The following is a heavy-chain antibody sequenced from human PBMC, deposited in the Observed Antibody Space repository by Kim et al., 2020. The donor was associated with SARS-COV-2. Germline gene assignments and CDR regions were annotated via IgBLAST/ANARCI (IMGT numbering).Heavy chain of an antibody. CDR1: GGSVSDPTYY. CDR3: VRVKGRYCGGDCYFAFEI. Sequence: SETLSLTCAVSGGSVSDPTYYWGWIRQPPGKGLEWIGSIYYAGDTFYNPSLKSRVTISVDMSKNQFSLKLSSVTAADTAVYYCVRVKGRYCGGDCYFAFEIWRQGTVATVSS. CDR2: IYYAGDT. J-gene: IGHJ3*02. V-gene: IGHV4-39*07. D-gene: IGHD2-21*02.